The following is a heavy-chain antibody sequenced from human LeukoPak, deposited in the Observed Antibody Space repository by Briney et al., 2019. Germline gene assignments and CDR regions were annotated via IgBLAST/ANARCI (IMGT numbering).Heavy chain of an antibody. Sequence: GGSLRLSCAASGFTFSSSWMHWVRQAPGKGLVWVSRIYSDGSGANYADSVKGRFTISRDNAKNTLYLQMNSLRAEDTAVYYCAKDTYDSSGYYSDWGQGTLVTVSS. J-gene: IGHJ4*02. D-gene: IGHD3-22*01. CDR2: IYSDGSGA. CDR3: AKDTYDSSGYYSD. V-gene: IGHV3-74*01. CDR1: GFTFSSSW.